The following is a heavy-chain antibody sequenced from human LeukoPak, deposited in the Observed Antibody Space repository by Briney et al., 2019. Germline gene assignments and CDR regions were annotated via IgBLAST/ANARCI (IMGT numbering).Heavy chain of an antibody. CDR1: GFTVSSNY. V-gene: IGHV3-66*01. CDR2: IYSGGST. J-gene: IGHJ4*02. Sequence: GGSLRLSCAASGFTVSSNYVSWVRQAPGKGMEWVSIIYSGGSTDYADSVKGRFTVSRDNSKNTLYLQMNSLRAEDTAVYYCARGYTYGDYWGQGTLVTVSS. CDR3: ARGYTYGDY. D-gene: IGHD5-18*01.